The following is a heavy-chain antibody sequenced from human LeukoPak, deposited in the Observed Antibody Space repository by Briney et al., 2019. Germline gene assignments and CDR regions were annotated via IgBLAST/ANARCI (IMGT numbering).Heavy chain of an antibody. CDR1: GYTFTGYY. V-gene: IGHV1-2*06. D-gene: IGHD5-18*01. CDR2: INPNSGGT. Sequence: GASVKVSCKASGYTFTGYYMHWVRQAPGHGLEWMGRINPNSGGTNYAQKFQGRVTMTRDTSISTAYMELSRLRSDDTAVYYCARVQTAMAPYYFDYWGRGTLVTVSS. CDR3: ARVQTAMAPYYFDY. J-gene: IGHJ4*02.